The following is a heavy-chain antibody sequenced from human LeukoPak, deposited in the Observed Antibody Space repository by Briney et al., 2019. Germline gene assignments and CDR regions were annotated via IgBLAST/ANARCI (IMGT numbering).Heavy chain of an antibody. CDR3: ASGYRSGYHY. Sequence: RGSLRLSCLASGFTFSDFFMSWLRQAPGKGLEWISFISYRADTPYYADSVKGRFTISRDNAKNSVFLQMNSLRVEDTAVYYCASGYRSGYHYWGQGTLVSVSS. J-gene: IGHJ4*02. D-gene: IGHD2-8*02. CDR2: ISYRADTP. V-gene: IGHV3-11*01. CDR1: GFTFSDFF.